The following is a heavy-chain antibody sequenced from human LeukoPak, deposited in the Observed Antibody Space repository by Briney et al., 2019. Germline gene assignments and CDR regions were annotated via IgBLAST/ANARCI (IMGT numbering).Heavy chain of an antibody. D-gene: IGHD6-19*01. J-gene: IGHJ4*02. CDR2: ISYDGSNK. CDR1: GFTFGSYA. V-gene: IGHV3-30-3*01. CDR3: ARDLRDSGWSLDN. Sequence: GRSLRLSCVASGFTFGSYAMHWVRQAPGKGLEWVALISYDGSNKDYAVSVKGRFTISRDNSRNTLYLQMNSLRGEDTAVYYCARDLRDSGWSLDNWGQGTQVTVSS.